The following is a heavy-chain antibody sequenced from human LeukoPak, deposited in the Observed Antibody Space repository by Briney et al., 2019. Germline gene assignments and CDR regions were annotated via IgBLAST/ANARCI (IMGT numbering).Heavy chain of an antibody. Sequence: ASVKVSCKASGYTFTSYYMHWVRQAPGQGLEWMGIINPSGGSTSYAQKFQGRVTMTRDMSTSTVYMELSSLTSDDTAVYFCARGNGPYFDYWGQGTPVTVSS. CDR1: GYTFTSYY. CDR2: INPSGGST. CDR3: ARGNGPYFDY. J-gene: IGHJ4*02. V-gene: IGHV1-46*01.